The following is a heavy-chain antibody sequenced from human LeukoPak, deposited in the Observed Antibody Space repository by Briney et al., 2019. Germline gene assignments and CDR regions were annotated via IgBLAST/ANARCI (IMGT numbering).Heavy chain of an antibody. V-gene: IGHV3-72*01. CDR2: TRNKANSYIT. Sequence: GGSLRLSCAASGFTFSSYSMNWVRQAPGKGLEWVGRTRNKANSYITEYAASVEGRFTISRDNSKDSLYLQMNSLRAEDTAVYYCARDQTGEWEPRDWGQGTLVTVSS. CDR1: GFTFSSYS. D-gene: IGHD1-26*01. CDR3: ARDQTGEWEPRD. J-gene: IGHJ4*02.